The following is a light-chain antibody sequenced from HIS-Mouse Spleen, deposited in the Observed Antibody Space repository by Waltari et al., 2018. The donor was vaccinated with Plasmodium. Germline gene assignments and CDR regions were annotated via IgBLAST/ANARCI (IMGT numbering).Light chain of an antibody. Sequence: SYEPTKPPSVSVSPAHTARSTCSGEALPTKYAYWYQQKSGQAPVLVIYEDSKRPSGIPERFSGSSSGTMATLTISGAQVEDEADYYCYSTDSSGNHRVFGGGTKLTVL. CDR3: YSTDSSGNHRV. CDR1: ALPTKY. V-gene: IGLV3-10*01. J-gene: IGLJ3*02. CDR2: EDS.